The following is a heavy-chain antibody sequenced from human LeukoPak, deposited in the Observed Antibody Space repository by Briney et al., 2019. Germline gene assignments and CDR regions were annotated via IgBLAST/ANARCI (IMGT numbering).Heavy chain of an antibody. CDR3: TSGLSTVYRASHPSDY. CDR2: IRSKANSYAT. V-gene: IGHV3-73*01. CDR1: GFTFSGSA. Sequence: GGSLRLSCAASGFTFSGSAMHWVRQASGKGLEWVDRIRSKANSYATAYAASVKGRFTISRDDSKNTAYLQMNSLKTEDTAVYYCTSGLSTVYRASHPSDYWGQGTLVTVSS. J-gene: IGHJ4*02. D-gene: IGHD4-11*01.